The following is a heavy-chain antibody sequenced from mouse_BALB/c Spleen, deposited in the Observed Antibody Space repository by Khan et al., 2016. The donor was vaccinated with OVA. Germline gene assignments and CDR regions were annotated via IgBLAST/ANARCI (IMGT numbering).Heavy chain of an antibody. Sequence: QFQLLQSGPALMKPAESVKISCKASGSTFPHYGMNWVNQPPGQGLKWMGWIHTNTGAPTYAEEFNGRFAFSLDTSASTAYLQIHHLKNEATATFYGARGNYDGSNAWFVYWGKGTVVTV. V-gene: IGHV9-3*02. D-gene: IGHD1-1*01. J-gene: IGHJ3*01. CDR2: IHTNTGAP. CDR3: ARGNYDGSNAWFVY. CDR1: GSTFPHYG.